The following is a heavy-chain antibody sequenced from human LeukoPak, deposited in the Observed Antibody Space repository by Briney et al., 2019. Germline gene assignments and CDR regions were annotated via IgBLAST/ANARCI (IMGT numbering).Heavy chain of an antibody. V-gene: IGHV1-18*04. CDR1: GYTFTYYY. CDR2: ISAYNGNT. CDR3: ARSMLYSSSWTDY. J-gene: IGHJ4*02. D-gene: IGHD6-13*01. Sequence: ASVKVSCKASGYTFTYYYVHWMRQAPGQGLEWMGWISAYNGNTNYAQKLQGRVTMTTDTSTSTAYMELRSLRSDDTAVYYCARSMLYSSSWTDYWGQGTLVTVSS.